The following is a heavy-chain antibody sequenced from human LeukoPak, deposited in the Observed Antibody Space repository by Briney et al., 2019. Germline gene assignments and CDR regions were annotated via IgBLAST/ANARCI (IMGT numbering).Heavy chain of an antibody. CDR2: IMPIFGTA. J-gene: IGHJ6*02. CDR1: GGTFSSYA. CDR3: ARDAHGRVAPIRGYYYGMDV. V-gene: IGHV1-69*13. D-gene: IGHD5-12*01. Sequence: SVKVSCKASGGTFSSYAISWVRQAPGQGFEWMGGIMPIFGTANYAQKFQGRVTITADESTSTAYMELNSLRSEDTAVYYCARDAHGRVAPIRGYYYGMDVWGQGTTVTVSS.